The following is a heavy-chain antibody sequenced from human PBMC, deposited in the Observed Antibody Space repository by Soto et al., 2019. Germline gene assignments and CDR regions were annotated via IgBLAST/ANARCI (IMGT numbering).Heavy chain of an antibody. V-gene: IGHV6-1*01. CDR2: TFYRSTWHN. J-gene: IGHJ4*02. CDR1: GDSVSSNNAA. D-gene: IGHD3-10*01. CDR3: ARADTTVRGIINQFDY. Sequence: PSQTLSLTCDISGDSVSSNNAAWNWIRQSPSRGLEWLGRTFYRSTWHNDYAVSVQSRITINPDTSKNQFSLQLNSVTPEDTAVYYCARADTTVRGIINQFDYWAQGTLVTVSS.